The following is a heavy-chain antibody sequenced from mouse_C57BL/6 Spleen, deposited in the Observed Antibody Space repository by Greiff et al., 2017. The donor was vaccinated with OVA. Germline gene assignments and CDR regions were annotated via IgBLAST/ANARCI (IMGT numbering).Heavy chain of an antibody. J-gene: IGHJ3*01. CDR3: ARGATVVATDWFAY. Sequence: VHVKQSGPELVKPGASVKIPCKASGNTFTDYNMDWVKQSHGKSLEWIGDINPNNGGTIYNQKFKGKATLTVDKSSSTAYMELRSLTSEDTAVYYCARGATVVATDWFAYWGQGTLVTVSA. CDR1: GNTFTDYN. D-gene: IGHD1-1*01. CDR2: INPNNGGT. V-gene: IGHV1-18*01.